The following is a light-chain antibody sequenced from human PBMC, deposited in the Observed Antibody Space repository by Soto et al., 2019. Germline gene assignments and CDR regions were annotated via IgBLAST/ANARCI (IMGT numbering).Light chain of an antibody. CDR1: TSNVGSNL. CDR3: AVWDDSLSGVV. Sequence: QSALAQPTSASGTPGQRVTISCSGSTSNVGSNLASWYQQLPGSAPKLLIYNDYERPSGVPDRFSGSKSGTSASLGISGLRSEDEADYFCAVWDDSLSGVVFGGGTQLTVL. J-gene: IGLJ2*01. V-gene: IGLV1-47*02. CDR2: NDY.